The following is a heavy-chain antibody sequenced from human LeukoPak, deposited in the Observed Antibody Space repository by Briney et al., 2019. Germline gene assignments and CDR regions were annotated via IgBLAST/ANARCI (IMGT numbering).Heavy chain of an antibody. CDR1: GFPLRDFY. J-gene: IGHJ4*02. CDR3: TRDPRLCDY. V-gene: IGHV3-11*01. Sequence: GGSLRLSCAASGFPLRDFYMTWIRQAPGKGLEWVAYINPSGTIMKYADALKGRFTVSRDNAENSLYLQMNSLRAEDTATYYCTRDPRLCDYWSQGTRITVSS. CDR2: INPSGTIM.